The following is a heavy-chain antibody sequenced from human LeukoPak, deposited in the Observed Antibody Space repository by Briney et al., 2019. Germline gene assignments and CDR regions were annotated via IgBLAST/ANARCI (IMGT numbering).Heavy chain of an antibody. CDR1: GGTFSSYA. CDR2: IIPIFGTA. J-gene: IGHJ5*02. Sequence: ASVKVSCKASGGTFSSYAISWVRQAPGQGLEWMGGIIPIFGTANYAQKFQGRVTITADESTSIAYMELSSLRSEDTAVYYCARGGLDDYGDYNWFDPWGQGTLVTVSS. D-gene: IGHD4-17*01. CDR3: ARGGLDDYGDYNWFDP. V-gene: IGHV1-69*01.